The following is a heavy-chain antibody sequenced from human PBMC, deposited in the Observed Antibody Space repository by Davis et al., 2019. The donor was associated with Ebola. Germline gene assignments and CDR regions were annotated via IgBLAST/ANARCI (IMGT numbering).Heavy chain of an antibody. D-gene: IGHD5-12*01. CDR2: MKGDGSLE. CDR1: GFNFDNSW. V-gene: IGHV3-7*01. CDR3: VRDSGYYSHDY. Sequence: PGGSLRLSCVASGFNFDNSWMTWVRQAPGKGLEWVANMKGDGSLENYVDSVKGRFTISRDNAKKSLYLEMNSLRAEDTAVYYCVRDSGYYSHDYWGHGTLVTVSS. J-gene: IGHJ4*01.